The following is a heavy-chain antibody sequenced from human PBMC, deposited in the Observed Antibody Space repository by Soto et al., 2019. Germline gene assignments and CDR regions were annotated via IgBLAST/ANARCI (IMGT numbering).Heavy chain of an antibody. CDR3: AKERMGYYYGLDV. D-gene: IGHD6-13*01. V-gene: IGHV3-30*18. Sequence: QVQLVESGGGVVQPGRSLRLSCAASGFTFTTYGIHWVRQAPGKGLEWVAVISSDGSKNYFADSVRGRFTISRDNSKNTVYLQINNVRAEDTAMYYCAKERMGYYYGLDVWGQGTTVVVSS. CDR2: ISSDGSKN. J-gene: IGHJ6*02. CDR1: GFTFTTYG.